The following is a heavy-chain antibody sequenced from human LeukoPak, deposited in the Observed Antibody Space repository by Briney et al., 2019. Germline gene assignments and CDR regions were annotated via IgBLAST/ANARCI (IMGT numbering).Heavy chain of an antibody. D-gene: IGHD3-22*01. Sequence: PSETLSLTCAVYGGSFSGYYWSWIRQPPGKGLEWIGEINHSGSTYYNPSLKSGVTISVDTSKNQFSLKLSSVTAADTAVYYCARLPKRITMIVVVITPSHGAFDIWGQGTMVIVSS. CDR2: INHSGST. J-gene: IGHJ3*02. CDR1: GGSFSGYY. V-gene: IGHV4-34*01. CDR3: ARLPKRITMIVVVITPSHGAFDI.